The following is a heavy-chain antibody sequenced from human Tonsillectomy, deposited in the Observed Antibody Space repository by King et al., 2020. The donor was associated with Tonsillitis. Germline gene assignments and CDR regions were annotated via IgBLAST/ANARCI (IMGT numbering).Heavy chain of an antibody. CDR3: AKVGSGWAFDY. Sequence: QVQLVESGGGVVQPGGSLRLSCAASGFTFSTYAMHWVRQTPGKGLEWVTFIRYDGSHKYYADSVKGRFTISRDNSKNTLYLQMNSLRADDTAVYYCAKVGSGWAFDYWGRGSPLPLSS. J-gene: IGHJ4*02. CDR2: IRYDGSHK. D-gene: IGHD6-19*01. CDR1: GFTFSTYA. V-gene: IGHV3-30*02.